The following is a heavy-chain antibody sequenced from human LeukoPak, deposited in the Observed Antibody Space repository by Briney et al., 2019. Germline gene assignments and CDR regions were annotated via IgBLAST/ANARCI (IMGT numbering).Heavy chain of an antibody. Sequence: GGSPRLSCAASGFTFSSYAMSWVRQAPGKGLEWVSSVSSSSTYIYYADSVKGRFTISRDNAKNSLYLQMGSLRAEDTAVYYCASAFCSGGGCYQHYFDYWGQGTLVTVSS. CDR3: ASAFCSGGGCYQHYFDY. D-gene: IGHD2-15*01. J-gene: IGHJ4*02. CDR1: GFTFSSYA. V-gene: IGHV3-21*01. CDR2: VSSSSTYI.